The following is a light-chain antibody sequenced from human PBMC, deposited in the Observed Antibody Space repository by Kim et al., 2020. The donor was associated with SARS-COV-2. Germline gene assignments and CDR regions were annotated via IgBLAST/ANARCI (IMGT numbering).Light chain of an antibody. CDR1: NNDVGSYNH. CDR2: DVS. J-gene: IGLJ2*01. V-gene: IGLV2-23*02. CDR3: SSYTGSSILGV. Sequence: QSVLTQPASVSGSPGQSITISCTGTNNDVGSYNHVTWYQQHPGKAPKLIIFDVSKRPSGVPNRFSGSKSGNTAYLTISGLQAEDEADYYCSSYTGSSILGVFGGGTQLTVL.